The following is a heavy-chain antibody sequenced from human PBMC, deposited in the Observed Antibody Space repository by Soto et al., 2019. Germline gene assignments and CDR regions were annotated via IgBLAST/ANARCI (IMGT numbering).Heavy chain of an antibody. CDR2: ISGSGGST. CDR1: GFTFSSYA. J-gene: IGHJ6*02. V-gene: IGHV3-23*01. CDR3: AKGGRKGSEAYYYYGMDV. D-gene: IGHD3-10*01. Sequence: GGSLRLSCAASGFTFSSYAMSWVRQAPGKGLEWVSAISGSGGSTYYADSVKGRFTISRDNSKNTLYLQMNSLRAEDTAVYYCAKGGRKGSEAYYYYGMDVWGQGTTVTVSS.